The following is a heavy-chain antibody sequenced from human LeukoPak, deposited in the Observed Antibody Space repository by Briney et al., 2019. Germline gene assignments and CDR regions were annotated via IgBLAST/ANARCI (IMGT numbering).Heavy chain of an antibody. Sequence: PSETLSLTCTVSGGSISSYYWSRIRQPPGKGLEWIGYIYYSGSTNYNPSLKSRVTISVDTSKNQFSLKLSSVTAADTAVYYCAGSHDLTGYTFDYWGQGTLVTVSS. V-gene: IGHV4-59*12. J-gene: IGHJ4*02. CDR1: GGSISSYY. CDR2: IYYSGST. CDR3: AGSHDLTGYTFDY. D-gene: IGHD3-9*01.